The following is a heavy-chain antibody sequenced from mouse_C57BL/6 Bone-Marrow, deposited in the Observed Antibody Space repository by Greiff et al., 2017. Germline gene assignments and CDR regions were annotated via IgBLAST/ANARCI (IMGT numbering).Heavy chain of an antibody. CDR2: IDPSDSYT. V-gene: IGHV1-69*01. CDR1: GYTFTSYW. J-gene: IGHJ2*01. D-gene: IGHD1-1*01. Sequence: QVQLQQPGAELVMPGASVKLSCKASGYTFTSYWMHWVKQRPGQGLEWIGEIDPSDSYTNYHQKFKGQSTLTVDKSSSTAYMQLSSLTSEDSAVYYCARRHYGSSYRGFFDYWGQGTTLTGSA. CDR3: ARRHYGSSYRGFFDY.